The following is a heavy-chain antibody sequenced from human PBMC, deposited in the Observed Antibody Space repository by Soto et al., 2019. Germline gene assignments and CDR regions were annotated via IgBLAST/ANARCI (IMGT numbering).Heavy chain of an antibody. CDR1: GGSISGSY. Sequence: SETLSLTCSVSGGSISGSYWSWIRQSPGKGLEWLGYVYYTGSTNYSPSLRSRVSISVDTSRNEFSLRLSSVTAADTAVYFCARSVAVPGAHIDYWGQGTQVTVSS. V-gene: IGHV4-59*01. CDR2: VYYTGST. D-gene: IGHD6-19*01. J-gene: IGHJ4*02. CDR3: ARSVAVPGAHIDY.